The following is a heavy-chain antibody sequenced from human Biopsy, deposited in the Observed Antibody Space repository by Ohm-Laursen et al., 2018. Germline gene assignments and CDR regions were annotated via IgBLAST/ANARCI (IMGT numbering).Heavy chain of an antibody. D-gene: IGHD3-9*01. CDR2: NHNSGST. Sequence: SDTLSLTCAVSGGSLSGYFWSWIRQPPGKGLEWIGHNHNSGSTNYNPSLKSRVTISADTSKNQFSLKLSSVTAADPAMYYCARGRGWGNTYFRSFDYWGQGTLVTVSS. CDR3: ARGRGWGNTYFRSFDY. V-gene: IGHV4-59*07. CDR1: GGSLSGYF. J-gene: IGHJ4*02.